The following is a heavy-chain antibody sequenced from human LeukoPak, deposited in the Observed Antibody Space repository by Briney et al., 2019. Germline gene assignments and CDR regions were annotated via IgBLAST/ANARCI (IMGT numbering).Heavy chain of an antibody. CDR1: GVSFSGYY. D-gene: IGHD3-22*01. J-gene: IGHJ4*02. V-gene: IGHV4-38-2*02. CDR2: IYHSGST. CDR3: ARDPRYYYDSSGYYNPFDY. Sequence: SETLSLTCAASGVSFSGYYWGWIRQPPGKGLEWIGSIYHSGSTYYNPSLKSRVTISVDTSKNQFSLKLSSVTAADTAVYYCARDPRYYYDSSGYYNPFDYWGQGTLVTVSS.